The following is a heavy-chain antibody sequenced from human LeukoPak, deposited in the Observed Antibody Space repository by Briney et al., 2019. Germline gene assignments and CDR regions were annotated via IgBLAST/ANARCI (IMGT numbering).Heavy chain of an antibody. J-gene: IGHJ4*02. V-gene: IGHV1-69*13. D-gene: IGHD3-22*01. Sequence: GASVKVSCKASGGTLSSYAISWVRQAPGQGLEWMGGIIPIFGTANYAQKFQGRVTITADESTSTAYMELSSLRSEDTAVYYCASYYDSSGYLGPFDYWGQGTLVTVSS. CDR3: ASYYDSSGYLGPFDY. CDR2: IIPIFGTA. CDR1: GGTLSSYA.